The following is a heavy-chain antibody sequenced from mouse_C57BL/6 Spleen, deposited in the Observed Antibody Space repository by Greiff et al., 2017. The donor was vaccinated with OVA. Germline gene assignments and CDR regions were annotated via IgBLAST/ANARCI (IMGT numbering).Heavy chain of an antibody. J-gene: IGHJ2*01. CDR3: ARKGGGFDY. V-gene: IGHV1-39*01. CDR1: GYSFTDYN. CDR2: INPNYGTT. Sequence: EVQGVESGPELVKPGASVKISCKASGYSFTDYNMNWVKQSNGKSLEWIGIINPNYGTTSYNQKFKGKATLTVDQSSSTAYMQLSSLTSEDAAVYYGARKGGGFDYWGQGTTLTVSS.